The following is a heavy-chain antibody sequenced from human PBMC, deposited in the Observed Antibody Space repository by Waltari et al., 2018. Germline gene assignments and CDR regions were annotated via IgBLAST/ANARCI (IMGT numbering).Heavy chain of an antibody. CDR1: GFTFSSYG. J-gene: IGHJ4*02. D-gene: IGHD6-13*01. CDR2: IRYDGSNK. Sequence: QVQLVESGGGVVQPGGSLRLSCAASGFTFSSYGMHWVRQAPGKGLEWVAFIRYDGSNKYYADSVKGRFTISRDNSKHTLYLQMNSLRAEDTAVYYCAKLPAAAGTYFDYWGQGTLVTVSS. CDR3: AKLPAAAGTYFDY. V-gene: IGHV3-30*02.